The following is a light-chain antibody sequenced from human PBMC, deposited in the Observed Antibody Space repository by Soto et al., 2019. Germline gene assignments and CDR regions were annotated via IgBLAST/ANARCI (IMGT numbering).Light chain of an antibody. CDR2: GAS. V-gene: IGKV3-15*01. CDR1: PSVSSN. CDR3: QQYNNWPALT. Sequence: EIVMTQSPATLSVSPGARATLSCRASPSVSSNLAWYQQNPGQAPRLLIYGASSRATGIPARFSGSGSGTEFTLTISSLQSEDFAVYYCQQYNNWPALTFGGGTKVEIK. J-gene: IGKJ4*01.